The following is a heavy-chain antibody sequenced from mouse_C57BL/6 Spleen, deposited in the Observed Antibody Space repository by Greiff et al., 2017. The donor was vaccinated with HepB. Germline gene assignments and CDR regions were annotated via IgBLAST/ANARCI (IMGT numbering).Heavy chain of an antibody. V-gene: IGHV6-6*01. CDR2: IRNKANNHAT. CDR1: GFTFSDAW. CDR3: TRSIYYDYDGPYFDV. J-gene: IGHJ1*03. Sequence: EVQLQESGGGLVQPGGSMKLSCAASGFTFSDAWMDWVRQSPEKGLEWVAEIRNKANNHATYYAESVKGRFTISRDDSKSSVYLQMNSLRAEDTGIYYCTRSIYYDYDGPYFDVWGTGTTVTVSS. D-gene: IGHD2-4*01.